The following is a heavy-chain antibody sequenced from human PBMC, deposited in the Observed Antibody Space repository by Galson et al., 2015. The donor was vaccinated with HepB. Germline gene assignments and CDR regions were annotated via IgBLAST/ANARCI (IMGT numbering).Heavy chain of an antibody. D-gene: IGHD2-15*01. V-gene: IGHV1-69*13. CDR1: GGTFSSYA. CDR2: IIPIFGTA. CDR3: AGPGVVVAATQFSYYYYMDV. J-gene: IGHJ6*03. Sequence: SVKVSCKASGGTFSSYAISWVRQAPGQGLEWMGGIIPIFGTANYAQKFQGRVTITADESTSTAYMELSSLRSEDTAVYYCAGPGVVVAATQFSYYYYMDVWGKGTTVTVSS.